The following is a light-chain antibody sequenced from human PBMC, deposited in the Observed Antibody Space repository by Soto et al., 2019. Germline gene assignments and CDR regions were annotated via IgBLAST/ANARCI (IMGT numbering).Light chain of an antibody. CDR2: AAS. J-gene: IGKJ5*01. Sequence: DIQLTQSPSFLSASVGDRVTITCRPSQGISSHLAWYQQKPGKAPKLLIYAASTLQSGVPSRFSGSGSGTDFTLTISSLEPEDFAVYYCQQRSNWPPITFGQGTRLEI. CDR1: QGISSH. CDR3: QQRSNWPPIT. V-gene: IGKV1-9*01.